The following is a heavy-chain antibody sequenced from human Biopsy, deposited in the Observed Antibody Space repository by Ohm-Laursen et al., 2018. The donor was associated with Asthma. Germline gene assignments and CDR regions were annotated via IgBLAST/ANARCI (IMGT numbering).Heavy chain of an antibody. CDR2: ISYDGSSI. D-gene: IGHD6-19*01. CDR3: AREGVAGTHIED. J-gene: IGHJ4*02. V-gene: IGHV3-30*19. CDR1: GFTFSRHA. Sequence: SLRLSCAASGFTFSRHALHWVRQAPGKGLEWVAVISYDGSSIYYADSVKGRFTISRDNSKNTLSLQMNSLTAEDTAVYYCAREGVAGTHIEDWGQGTLVTVSS.